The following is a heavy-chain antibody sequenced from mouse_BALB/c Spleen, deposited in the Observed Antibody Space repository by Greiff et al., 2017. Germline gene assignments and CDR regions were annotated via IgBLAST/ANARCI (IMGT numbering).Heavy chain of an antibody. Sequence: QVQLKQSGAELVRPGTSVKVSCKASGYAFTNYLIEWVKQRPGQGLEWIGVINPGSGGTNYNEKFKGKATLTADKSSSTAYMQLSSLTSDDSAVYFCARGNYRYDGVGYYAMDYWGQGTSVTVSS. CDR2: INPGSGGT. CDR3: ARGNYRYDGVGYYAMDY. J-gene: IGHJ4*01. D-gene: IGHD2-14*01. V-gene: IGHV1-54*01. CDR1: GYAFTNYL.